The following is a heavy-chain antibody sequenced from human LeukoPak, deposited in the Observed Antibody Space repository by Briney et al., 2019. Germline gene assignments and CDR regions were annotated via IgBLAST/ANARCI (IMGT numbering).Heavy chain of an antibody. CDR1: ASSVTIYS. Sequence: SETLSLSFTVSASSVTIYSWSCIRQPPGKGVGWIVYIYTSGSTTYNPSLKSRVNISVETSKNQFSLKLSSVTAADTAVYYCAFVGYHSSFDYWGQGTLVTVSS. CDR2: IYTSGST. CDR3: AFVGYHSSFDY. V-gene: IGHV4-4*09. J-gene: IGHJ4*02. D-gene: IGHD1-26*01.